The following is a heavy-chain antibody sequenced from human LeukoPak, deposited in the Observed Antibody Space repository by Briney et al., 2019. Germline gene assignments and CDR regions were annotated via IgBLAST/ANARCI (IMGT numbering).Heavy chain of an antibody. Sequence: GASVKVSCKASGYIFTSYYMHWVRQAPGQGLEWMGIINPSGGSTTYAQKFQGRVTMTRDTSTSTVYMELSSLRSEDTAGYYCARRPSRYSAFSIWGQGTMVTVSS. CDR2: INPSGGST. CDR1: GYIFTSYY. J-gene: IGHJ3*02. V-gene: IGHV1-46*01. D-gene: IGHD4-11*01. CDR3: ARRPSRYSAFSI.